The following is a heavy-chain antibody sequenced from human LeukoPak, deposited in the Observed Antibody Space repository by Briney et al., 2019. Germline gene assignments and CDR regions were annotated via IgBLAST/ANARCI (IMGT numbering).Heavy chain of an antibody. V-gene: IGHV1-8*02. CDR3: ARVFRGYDD. CDR1: GYTFTSYG. J-gene: IGHJ4*02. Sequence: ASAKVSCKASGYTFTSYGISWVRQATGQGLEWMGWMNPNSGNTGYAQKFQGRVTMTRNTSISTAYMELSSLRSEDTAVYYCARVFRGYDDWGQGTLVTVSS. D-gene: IGHD3-10*01. CDR2: MNPNSGNT.